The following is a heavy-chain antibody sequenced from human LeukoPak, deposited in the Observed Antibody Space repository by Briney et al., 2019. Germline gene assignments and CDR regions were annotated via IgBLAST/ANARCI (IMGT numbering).Heavy chain of an antibody. CDR3: ARNNYGDRDGLDI. D-gene: IGHD4-17*01. CDR1: GFTFSTYG. Sequence: GRSLRLSCAASGFTFSTYGMHWVRQAPAKGLEWVAVIWYDGSNKDCVDSVKGRFTISRDNSKNTLYLQMNSLRAEDTAVYYCARNNYGDRDGLDIWGQGTMVTVSS. V-gene: IGHV3-33*01. J-gene: IGHJ3*02. CDR2: IWYDGSNK.